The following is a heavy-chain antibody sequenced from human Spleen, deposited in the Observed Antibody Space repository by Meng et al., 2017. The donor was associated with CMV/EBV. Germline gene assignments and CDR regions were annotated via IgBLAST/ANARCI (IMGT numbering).Heavy chain of an antibody. V-gene: IGHV1-69*05. D-gene: IGHD3-22*01. CDR3: ARSITMIVVAPFDY. Sequence: SVKVSCKASAGTFSSYAISWVRQAPGQGLEWMGGIIPIFGTTNYAQKFQGRVTITTDAATSTAYMEVSGLRSEDTAVYYCARSITMIVVAPFDYWGQGTLVTVSS. CDR2: IIPIFGTT. J-gene: IGHJ4*02. CDR1: AGTFSSYA.